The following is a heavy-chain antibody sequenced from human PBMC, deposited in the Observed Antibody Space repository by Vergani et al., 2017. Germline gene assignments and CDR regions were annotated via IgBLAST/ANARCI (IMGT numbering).Heavy chain of an antibody. V-gene: IGHV5-10-1*01. J-gene: IGHJ3*02. D-gene: IGHD3-22*01. CDR1: GYSFTSYW. Sequence: EVQLVQSGAEVKKPGVSLGISCKGSGYSFTSYWNSWVRQMPGKGLEWMGRMDPSDSYTNYSPSFQCNVTISADKSISTSSLQWSSLKASDTAMYYCARPGYYDSSGYYVEFDAFDIWGQGTMVTVSS. CDR3: ARPGYYDSSGYYVEFDAFDI. CDR2: MDPSDSYT.